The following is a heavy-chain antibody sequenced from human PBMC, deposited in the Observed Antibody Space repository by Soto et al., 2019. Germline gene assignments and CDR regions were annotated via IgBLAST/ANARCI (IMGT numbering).Heavy chain of an antibody. V-gene: IGHV1-2*02. CDR2: INPNSGGK. CDR1: GYTFTGYY. J-gene: IGHJ4*02. CDR3: ARDARKIYDSSGYYFDY. D-gene: IGHD3-22*01. Sequence: ASVKVSCKASGYTFTGYYMHWVRQAPGQGLEWMGWINPNSGGKNYAQKFQGRVTMTRDTSISTAYMELSRLRSDDTAVYYCARDARKIYDSSGYYFDYWGQGTLVTVSS.